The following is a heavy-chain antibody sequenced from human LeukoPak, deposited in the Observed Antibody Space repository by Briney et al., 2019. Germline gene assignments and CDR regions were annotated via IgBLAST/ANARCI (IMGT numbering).Heavy chain of an antibody. CDR3: ARDTTNTSGYYAYGDY. D-gene: IGHD5-12*01. CDR2: ISAYNGDT. J-gene: IGHJ4*02. Sequence: GASVKVSYKASGYTFRNYGITWVRQAPGQGLEWMGWISAYNGDTHYAQNLQGRVTMTTDTSTSTAYMELRSLRSDDTAVYYCARDTTNTSGYYAYGDYWGQGTLVTVSS. CDR1: GYTFRNYG. V-gene: IGHV1-18*01.